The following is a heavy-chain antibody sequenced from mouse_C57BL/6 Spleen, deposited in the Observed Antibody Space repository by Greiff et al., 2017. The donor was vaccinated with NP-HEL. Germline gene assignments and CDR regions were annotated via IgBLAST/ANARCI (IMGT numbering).Heavy chain of an antibody. J-gene: IGHJ3*01. CDR2: ISSGSSTI. CDR3: ARPHYYGSISWFAY. Sequence: EVKLVESGGGLVKPGGSLKLSCAASGFTFSDYGMHWVRQAPEKGLEWVAYISSGSSTIYYADTVKGRFTISRDNAKNTLFLQMTSLRSEGTSMYYCARPHYYGSISWFAYWGQGTLVTVSA. D-gene: IGHD1-1*01. V-gene: IGHV5-17*01. CDR1: GFTFSDYG.